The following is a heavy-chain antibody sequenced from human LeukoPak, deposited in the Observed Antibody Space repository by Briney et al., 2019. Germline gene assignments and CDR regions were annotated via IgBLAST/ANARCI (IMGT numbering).Heavy chain of an antibody. CDR2: IGGSGGST. CDR3: AKDLGYNYWFDH. J-gene: IGHJ5*02. V-gene: IGHV3-23*01. D-gene: IGHD5-24*01. CDR1: GFTFSSYA. Sequence: GGSLRLSCAASGFTFSSYAMSWVRQAPGKGLDWVSAIGGSGGSTYYADSVKGRFTISRDNSKNTLYLQMNSLRAEDTAVYYCAKDLGYNYWFDHWGQGTLVTVFS.